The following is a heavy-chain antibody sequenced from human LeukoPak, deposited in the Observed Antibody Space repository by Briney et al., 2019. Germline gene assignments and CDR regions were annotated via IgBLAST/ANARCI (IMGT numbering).Heavy chain of an antibody. V-gene: IGHV1-8*03. CDR1: GYTFTSYD. J-gene: IGHJ4*02. CDR3: ARGRRYSGYDSLGY. D-gene: IGHD5-12*01. Sequence: ASVKVSCKASGYTFTSYDINWVRQATGQGLEWMGWMNANSGNTGYAQKFQGRVTITRNTSISTAYMELSSLRSEDTAVYYCARGRRYSGYDSLGYWGQGTLVTVSS. CDR2: MNANSGNT.